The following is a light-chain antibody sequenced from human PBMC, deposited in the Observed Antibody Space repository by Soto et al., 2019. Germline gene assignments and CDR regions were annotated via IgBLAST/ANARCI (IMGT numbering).Light chain of an antibody. CDR3: QQYDNWPPWT. J-gene: IGKJ1*01. CDR2: GAS. CDR1: QSVGSN. V-gene: IGKV3-15*01. Sequence: EIVMTQSPVTLSVSPGERATLSCRASQSVGSNLAWYQQKPGQAPRLLIYGASTRATAIPARFSGSGSGTEFTLTISSLQSEDFAVYYCQQYDNWPPWTFGQGTKVDIK.